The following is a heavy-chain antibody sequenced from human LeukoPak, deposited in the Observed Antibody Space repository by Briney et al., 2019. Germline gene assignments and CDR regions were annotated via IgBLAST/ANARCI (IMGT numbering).Heavy chain of an antibody. CDR2: IKQDGSEN. V-gene: IGHV3-7*01. CDR3: ARGKGYCSSTSCYQNWFDP. D-gene: IGHD2-2*01. CDR1: GFTFSTFY. J-gene: IGHJ5*02. Sequence: GGSLRLSCVASGFTFSTFYMSWVRQGPGKGLEWVANIKQDGSENYYVDSVKGRFTISRDNAKNSLYLQMNSLRAEDTAVYYCARGKGYCSSTSCYQNWFDPWGQGTLVTVSS.